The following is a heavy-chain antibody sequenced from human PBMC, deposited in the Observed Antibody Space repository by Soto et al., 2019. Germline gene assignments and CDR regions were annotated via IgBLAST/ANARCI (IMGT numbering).Heavy chain of an antibody. V-gene: IGHV1-8*01. CDR3: ARERGSGSYFSPWIDP. D-gene: IGHD3-10*01. CDR1: GYTFTSYN. J-gene: IGHJ5*02. CDR2: INPNSGNT. Sequence: QVQLVQSGAEVKKPGASVKVSCKASGYTFTSYNINWVRQATGQGREGMGWINPNSGNTGYEQRFQGRGTMARNTSIRTTYMVLSSLRSEDTAVYYCARERGSGSYFSPWIDPWGQGTMVTVSS.